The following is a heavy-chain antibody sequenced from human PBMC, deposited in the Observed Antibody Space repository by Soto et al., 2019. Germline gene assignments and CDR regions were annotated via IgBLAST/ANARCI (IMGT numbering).Heavy chain of an antibody. CDR2: IIPIFGTA. CDR1: GGTFSSYA. D-gene: IGHD3-16*01. J-gene: IGHJ6*02. CDR3: ARHLGGNHYYYAMDV. Sequence: QVQLVQSGAEVKKPGSSVKVSCKASGGTFSSYAISWVRQAPGQGLEWMGGIIPIFGTADYAQKFQGRVTITADDFTSTAYMELSSPRSEDTAVYYCARHLGGNHYYYAMDVWGQGTTVTVSS. V-gene: IGHV1-69*12.